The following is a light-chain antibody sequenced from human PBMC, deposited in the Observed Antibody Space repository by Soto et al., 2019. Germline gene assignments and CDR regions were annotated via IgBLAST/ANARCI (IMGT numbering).Light chain of an antibody. CDR1: QSISNY. Sequence: DIQMTQSPSSLSASVGDRVTITCRASQSISNYLNWYQLKPAKATKLLIYAASNSQGGVPSRFSGSGSGTDFTLTISSLQPEDFATYSCLQSYSTPHTFGQGTKLEI. CDR3: LQSYSTPHT. V-gene: IGKV1-39*01. J-gene: IGKJ2*01. CDR2: AAS.